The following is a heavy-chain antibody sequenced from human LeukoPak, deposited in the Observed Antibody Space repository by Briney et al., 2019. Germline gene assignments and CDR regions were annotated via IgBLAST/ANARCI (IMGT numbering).Heavy chain of an antibody. CDR2: IYHTGST. Sequence: SQTLSLTCTVSGGSINSGGYYWSWIRQPPGKGLDWIGYIYHTGSTYYNPSLKSRVTMSVDTSKNQFSLKLGSVTAADTAVYYCARDRIAAPGPNWFDPWGQGTLVTVSS. CDR1: GGSINSGGYY. CDR3: ARDRIAAPGPNWFDP. V-gene: IGHV4-30-2*01. J-gene: IGHJ5*02. D-gene: IGHD6-13*01.